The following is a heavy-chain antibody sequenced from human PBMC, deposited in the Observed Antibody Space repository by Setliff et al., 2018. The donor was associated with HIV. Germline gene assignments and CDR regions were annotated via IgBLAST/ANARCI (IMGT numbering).Heavy chain of an antibody. V-gene: IGHV1-69*10. Sequence: SVKVSCKASGDTFSNYAINWVRQAPGQGLEWMGGFIPILGIANSVHKSQGRLTITADKFTSTAYMELSSLRSEDTAVYYCATLRINRDGSPGKAFDYWGQGTLVTVS. D-gene: IGHD5-12*01. CDR1: GDTFSNYA. J-gene: IGHJ4*02. CDR2: FIPILGIA. CDR3: ATLRINRDGSPGKAFDY.